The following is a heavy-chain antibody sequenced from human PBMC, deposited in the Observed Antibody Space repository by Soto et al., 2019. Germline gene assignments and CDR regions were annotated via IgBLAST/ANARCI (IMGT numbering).Heavy chain of an antibody. CDR3: VRAPSGSYPEFDY. CDR2: ITYDGRNE. V-gene: IGHV3-30-3*01. Sequence: PGGSLRLSCAASGFTFSSYTMHWVRQAPGKGLEWVGVITYDGRNEYCADSVKGRFTISRDNSRNMSYLQMNSLRPDDTAVYHCVRAPSGSYPEFDYWGQGTLVTVSS. CDR1: GFTFSSYT. J-gene: IGHJ4*02. D-gene: IGHD1-26*01.